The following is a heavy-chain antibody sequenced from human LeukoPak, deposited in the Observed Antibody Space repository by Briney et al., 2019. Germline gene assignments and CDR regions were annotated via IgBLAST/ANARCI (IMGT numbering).Heavy chain of an antibody. CDR3: ARHLEDSSSFVY. V-gene: IGHV4-59*08. CDR2: IYYSGST. D-gene: IGHD6-13*01. J-gene: IGHJ4*02. CDR1: GGSISSYY. Sequence: KPSETLSLTCTVPGGSISSYYWSWIRQPPGKGLEWIGYIYYSGSTNYNPSLKSRVTISVDTSKNQFSLKLSSVTAADTAVHYCARHLEDSSSFVYWGQGTLVTVSS.